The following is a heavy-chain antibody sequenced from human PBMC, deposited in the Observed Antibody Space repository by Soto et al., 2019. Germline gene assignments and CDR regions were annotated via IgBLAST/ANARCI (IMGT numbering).Heavy chain of an antibody. J-gene: IGHJ4*02. CDR1: GFTFSTYT. CDR3: AKARCSTTNCYVPDY. Sequence: GGSLRLSCAASGFTFSTYTMSWVRRAPGKGLEWVSAISGSGGSPSYADSVQGRFSISRDNPKETLYLQMNSLRAEDTAVYYCAKARCSTTNCYVPDYWGQGTLVTVSS. CDR2: ISGSGGSP. D-gene: IGHD2-2*01. V-gene: IGHV3-23*01.